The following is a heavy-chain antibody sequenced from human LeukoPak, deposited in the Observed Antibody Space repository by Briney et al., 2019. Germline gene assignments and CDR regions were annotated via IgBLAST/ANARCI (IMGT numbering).Heavy chain of an antibody. J-gene: IGHJ4*02. CDR2: IHYSGST. CDR1: GGSISSGDYY. CDR3: AREDYYDSSGYYDY. Sequence: PSETLSLTCTVSGGSISSGDYYWSWIRQPPGKGLEWIGYIHYSGSTYYNPSLKSRVTISVDTSKNQFSLKLSSVTAADTAVYYCAREDYYDSSGYYDYWGQGTLVTVSS. V-gene: IGHV4-30-4*01. D-gene: IGHD3-22*01.